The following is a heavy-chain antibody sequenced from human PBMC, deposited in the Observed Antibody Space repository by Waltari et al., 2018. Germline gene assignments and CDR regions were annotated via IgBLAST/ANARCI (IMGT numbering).Heavy chain of an antibody. CDR3: ARGGDLVGASIDY. CDR2: ISSSSSYR. Sequence: EVQLVESGGGLVKPGGSLRLSCAASGFTFSSYSMNWVRQAPGKGLEWVSSISSSSSYRYYADSVKGRFTISRDNAKNSLYLQMNSLRAEDTAVYYCARGGDLVGASIDYWGQGTLVTVSS. CDR1: GFTFSSYS. J-gene: IGHJ4*02. V-gene: IGHV3-21*01. D-gene: IGHD1-26*01.